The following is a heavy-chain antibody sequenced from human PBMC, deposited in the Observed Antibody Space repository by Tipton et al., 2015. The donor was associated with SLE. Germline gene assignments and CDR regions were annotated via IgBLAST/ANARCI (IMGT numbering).Heavy chain of an antibody. Sequence: TLSLTCSVSGGSISRYYWSWIRQPPGKGLEWIGYIYYSGSTYYNPSLKSRVTISVDTSKNQLSLKLSSVTAADTAVYYCAKYSSSSDYWGQGTLVTVSS. CDR1: GGSISRYY. J-gene: IGHJ4*02. CDR2: IYYSGST. D-gene: IGHD6-6*01. CDR3: AKYSSSSDY. V-gene: IGHV4-59*12.